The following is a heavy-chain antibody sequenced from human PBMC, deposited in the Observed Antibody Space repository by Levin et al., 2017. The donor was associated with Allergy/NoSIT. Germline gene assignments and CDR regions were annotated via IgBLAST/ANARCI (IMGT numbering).Heavy chain of an antibody. CDR2: IYYSGST. V-gene: IGHV4-59*01. Sequence: SETLSLTCTVSGGSISSYYWSWIRQPPGKGLEWIGYIYYSGSTNYNPSLKSRVTISVDTSKNQFSLKLSSVTAADTAVYYCARGGHFGDYGDYWGPGTVVTVSS. CDR1: GGSISSYY. J-gene: IGHJ4*02. D-gene: IGHD4-17*01. CDR3: ARGGHFGDYGDY.